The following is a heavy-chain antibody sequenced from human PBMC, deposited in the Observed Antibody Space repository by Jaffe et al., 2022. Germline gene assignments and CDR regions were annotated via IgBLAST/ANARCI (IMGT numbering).Heavy chain of an antibody. J-gene: IGHJ4*02. CDR2: IYPGDSDT. Sequence: EVQLVQSGAEVKKPGESLKISCKGSGYSFTSYWIGWVRQMPGKGLEWMGIIYPGDSDTRYSPSFQGQVTISADKSISTAYLQWSSLKASDTAMYYCAAMGIVVVPAAMPHPWFGRHVPIDYWGQGTLVTVSS. D-gene: IGHD2-2*03. CDR3: AAMGIVVVPAAMPHPWFGRHVPIDY. CDR1: GYSFTSYW. V-gene: IGHV5-51*03.